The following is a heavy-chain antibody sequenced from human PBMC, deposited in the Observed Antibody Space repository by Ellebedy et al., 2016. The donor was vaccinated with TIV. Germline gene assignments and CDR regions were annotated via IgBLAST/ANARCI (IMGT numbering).Heavy chain of an antibody. CDR1: GGSISSYY. CDR2: IYYSGST. V-gene: IGHV4-59*08. CDR3: ARLLLRLTWEPANNWFDP. Sequence: GSLRLXCTVSGGSISSYYWSWIRQPPGKGLEWIGYIYYSGSTNYNPSLKSRVTISVDTSKNQFSLKLSSVTAADTAVYYCARLLLRLTWEPANNWFDPWGQGTLVTVSS. J-gene: IGHJ5*02. D-gene: IGHD1-26*01.